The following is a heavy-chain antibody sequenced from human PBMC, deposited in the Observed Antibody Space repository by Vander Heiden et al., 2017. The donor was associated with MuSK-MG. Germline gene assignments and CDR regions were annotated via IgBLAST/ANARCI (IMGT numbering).Heavy chain of an antibody. CDR3: AREGLYSSGVAFDI. CDR2: ITGSSTI. Sequence: EVQLVESGGGLVQPGGSLRLSSAASGFTFSSYSMSWVRQAPGKGLEWVSYITGSSTIYYADSVKGRFTISRDNAKSSLSLQMNSLRAEDTALYYCAREGLYSSGVAFDIWGQGTMVTVSS. J-gene: IGHJ3*02. D-gene: IGHD6-19*01. CDR1: GFTFSSYS. V-gene: IGHV3-48*01.